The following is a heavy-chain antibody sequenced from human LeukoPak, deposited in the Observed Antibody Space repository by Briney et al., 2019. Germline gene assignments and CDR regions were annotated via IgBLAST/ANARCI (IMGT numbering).Heavy chain of an antibody. V-gene: IGHV1-46*01. CDR1: GYTFTSYY. Sequence: GASVKVSCKASGYTFTSYYMHWVRQAPGQGLEWTGIINPSGGSTSYAQKFQGRVTMTRDTSTSTVYMELSSLRSEDTAVYYCARALNPPFWSGYLPRGYFDYWGQGTLVTVSS. J-gene: IGHJ4*02. CDR2: INPSGGST. D-gene: IGHD3-3*01. CDR3: ARALNPPFWSGYLPRGYFDY.